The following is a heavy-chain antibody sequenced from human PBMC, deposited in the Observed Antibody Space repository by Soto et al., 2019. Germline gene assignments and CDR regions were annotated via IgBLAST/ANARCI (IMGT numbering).Heavy chain of an antibody. CDR3: ARVGRGFWYFDL. V-gene: IGHV3-74*01. CDR2: MNSDGSTT. CDR1: GFTFSSNW. J-gene: IGHJ2*01. Sequence: EVQLVESGGGLVQPGGSLRLSCAASGFTFSSNWMHWVRQAPGKGLVWVSRMNSDGSTTSYADYVKGRFTISRDNAKNTVYLQMNSLTAEDTAVYYCARVGRGFWYFDLWGRGTLVTVSS.